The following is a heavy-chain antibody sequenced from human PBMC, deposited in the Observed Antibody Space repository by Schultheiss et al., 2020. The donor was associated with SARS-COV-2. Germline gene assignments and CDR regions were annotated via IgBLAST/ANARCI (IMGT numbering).Heavy chain of an antibody. CDR3: ARSVYGSGSYFYYYYYYMDV. CDR1: GYTFTSYG. J-gene: IGHJ6*03. Sequence: ASVKVSCKASGYTFTSYGISWVRQAPGQGLEWMGWISAYNGNTNYAQKLQGRVTMTTDTSTSTAYMELRSLRSDDTAVYYCARSVYGSGSYFYYYYYYMDVWGKGTTVTVSS. V-gene: IGHV1-18*01. D-gene: IGHD3-10*01. CDR2: ISAYNGNT.